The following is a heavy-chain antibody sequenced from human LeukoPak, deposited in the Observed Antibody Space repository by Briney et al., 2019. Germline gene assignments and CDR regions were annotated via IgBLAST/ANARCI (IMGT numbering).Heavy chain of an antibody. Sequence: SETLSLTCTVSGGSIGIYYWSWIRQPPGKALEWIGYIYYSGSTNYNPSLKSRVTISVDTSKNQFSLKLSSVTAADTAVYYCARRPYYSDSSGYYYGAFDIWGQGTMVTVSS. D-gene: IGHD3-22*01. CDR2: IYYSGST. V-gene: IGHV4-59*08. CDR1: GGSIGIYY. J-gene: IGHJ3*02. CDR3: ARRPYYSDSSGYYYGAFDI.